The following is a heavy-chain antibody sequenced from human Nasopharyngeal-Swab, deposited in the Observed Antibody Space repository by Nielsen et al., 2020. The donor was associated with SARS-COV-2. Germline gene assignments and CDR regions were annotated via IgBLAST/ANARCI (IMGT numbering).Heavy chain of an antibody. J-gene: IGHJ6*03. Sequence: GGSLRLSCAASGFTFSSYAMHWVRQAPGKGLEWVAVISYDGSNKYYADSVKGRFTISRDNSKSTLYLQMNSLRAEDTAVYYCASPLGFDWLQHVDYYYYLDVWGKGTTVTVSS. CDR1: GFTFSSYA. CDR2: ISYDGSNK. CDR3: ASPLGFDWLQHVDYYYYLDV. D-gene: IGHD3-9*01. V-gene: IGHV3-30*04.